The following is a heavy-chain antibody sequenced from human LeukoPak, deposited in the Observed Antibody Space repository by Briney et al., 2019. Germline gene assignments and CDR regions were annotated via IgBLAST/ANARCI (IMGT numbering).Heavy chain of an antibody. J-gene: IGHJ2*01. CDR1: GFTFSSYA. Sequence: GGSLRLSCAASGFTFSSYAMHWVRQAPGKGLEWVAVISYDGSNKYYADSVKGRFTISRDNSKNTLYLQMNSLRAEDTAVYYCARGYDILTGYPEDWYFDLWGRGNLVTVSS. V-gene: IGHV3-30-3*01. CDR2: ISYDGSNK. CDR3: ARGYDILTGYPEDWYFDL. D-gene: IGHD3-9*01.